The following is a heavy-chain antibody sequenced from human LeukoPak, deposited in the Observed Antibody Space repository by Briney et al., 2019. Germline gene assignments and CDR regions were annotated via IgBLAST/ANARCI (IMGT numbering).Heavy chain of an antibody. CDR1: GFTFSIYD. J-gene: IGHJ3*02. CDR2: ISYDGSNE. CDR3: ARDYFCSSTSCSATGAFDI. D-gene: IGHD2-2*01. Sequence: GGSLRLSCAASGFTFSIYDMHWVRQAPGKGLEWVAVISYDGSNEYYADSVKGRFTISRDNSKNTLYLQMNSLRPEDAAVYYCARDYFCSSTSCSATGAFDIWGQGTMVTVSS. V-gene: IGHV3-30*03.